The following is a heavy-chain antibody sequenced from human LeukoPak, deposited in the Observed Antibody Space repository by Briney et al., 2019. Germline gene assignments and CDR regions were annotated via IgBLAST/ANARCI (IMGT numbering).Heavy chain of an antibody. Sequence: GGSLRLSCAASGFTVSTNYMSWVRQAPGRGLEWVAVIYSGGSTFYADSVKGRFTISRDNSKNSFYLQMNSLRAEDTAVYYCARDLGSSWDYWGQGTLVTVSS. CDR1: GFTVSTNY. J-gene: IGHJ4*02. CDR3: ARDLGSSWDY. CDR2: IYSGGST. D-gene: IGHD6-13*01. V-gene: IGHV3-66*01.